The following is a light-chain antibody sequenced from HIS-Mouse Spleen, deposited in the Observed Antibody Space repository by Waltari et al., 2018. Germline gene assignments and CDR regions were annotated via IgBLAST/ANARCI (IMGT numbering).Light chain of an antibody. CDR2: EES. CDR1: ALPKKY. Sequence: SYELTQPPSVSVSPGQTARITCSGDALPKKYAYWYQQKSGQAPVLVIYEESKRPSGIPARFSGSSSGTMATLTISGAQVEDEADYYCYSTDSSGNHRVFGGGTKLTVL. V-gene: IGLV3-10*01. CDR3: YSTDSSGNHRV. J-gene: IGLJ2*01.